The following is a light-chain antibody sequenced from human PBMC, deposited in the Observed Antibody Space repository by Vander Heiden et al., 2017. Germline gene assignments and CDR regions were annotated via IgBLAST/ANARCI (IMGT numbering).Light chain of an antibody. CDR3: AAWDDRLNGPV. CDR2: SNN. CDR1: SSIIGSNA. Sequence: QSVLTQPPSASGTPGQRVTLPCPGLSSIIGSNAINWYKQLPGTAPKFLIYSNNQRPSGVPDRFSGSKSGTSASLAISGLQSEDEADYYCAAWDDRLNGPVFGGGTKLTVL. J-gene: IGLJ3*02. V-gene: IGLV1-44*01.